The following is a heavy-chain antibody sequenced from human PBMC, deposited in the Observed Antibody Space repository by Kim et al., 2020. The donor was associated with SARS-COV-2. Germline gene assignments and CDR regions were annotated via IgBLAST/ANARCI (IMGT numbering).Heavy chain of an antibody. Sequence: SETLSLTCTVSGGSISSSSYYWGWIRQPPGKGLEWIGSIYYSGSTYYNPSLKSRVTISVDTSKNQFSLKLSSVTAADTAVYYCARSDRVPAASDYWGQGTLVTVSS. CDR2: IYYSGST. CDR3: ARSDRVPAASDY. D-gene: IGHD2-2*01. CDR1: GGSISSSSYY. V-gene: IGHV4-39*01. J-gene: IGHJ4*02.